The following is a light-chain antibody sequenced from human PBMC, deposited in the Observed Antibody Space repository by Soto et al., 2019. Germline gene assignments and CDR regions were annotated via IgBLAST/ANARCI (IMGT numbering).Light chain of an antibody. CDR1: QSVSSN. V-gene: IGKV3-15*01. CDR3: QQYNNWPQT. J-gene: IGKJ4*01. Sequence: EIVMTQSPATLSVSPGERATLSCRASQSVSSNLAWYQQKPGQAPRLLIYGASTRATGIPARFSGSGSGTEFTLTISSLQSEDFAVYYCQQYNNWPQTFGGATTVEIK. CDR2: GAS.